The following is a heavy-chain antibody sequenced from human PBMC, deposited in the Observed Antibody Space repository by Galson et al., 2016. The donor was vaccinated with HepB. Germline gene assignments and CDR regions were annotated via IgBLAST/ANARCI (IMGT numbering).Heavy chain of an antibody. CDR2: VKEDGSEK. Sequence: SLRLSCAASGFTFSTYWVTWVRQAPGKGLEWVANVKEDGSEKFYVDSVKGRFTISRDNTQNSLYLQMNSLRADDTAGYYCARIYHDYVWGSYRHVAFDIWGQGTMVTVSS. CDR1: GFTFSTYW. J-gene: IGHJ3*02. CDR3: ARIYHDYVWGSYRHVAFDI. V-gene: IGHV3-7*01. D-gene: IGHD3-16*02.